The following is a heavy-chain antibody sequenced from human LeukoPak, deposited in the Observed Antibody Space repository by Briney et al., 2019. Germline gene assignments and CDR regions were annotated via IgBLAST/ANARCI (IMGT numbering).Heavy chain of an antibody. J-gene: IGHJ4*02. CDR2: ISVHNGNT. CDR1: GYTFSSYG. V-gene: IGHV1-18*01. CDR3: ATRKSTVTTEFDN. D-gene: IGHD4-17*01. Sequence: ASVKVSCKASGYTFSSYGITWVRQAPGQGLEWMGWISVHNGNTDYAQEFQGRLTMTTDTSTSTAYMEVRSLRSGDTAVYYCATRKSTVTTEFDNWGQGTLVIVFS.